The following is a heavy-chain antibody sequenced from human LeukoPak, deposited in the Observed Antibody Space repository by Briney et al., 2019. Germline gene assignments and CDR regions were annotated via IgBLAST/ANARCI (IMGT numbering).Heavy chain of an antibody. V-gene: IGHV3-48*03. CDR2: ISSSASSI. CDR1: GFTFSSYD. CDR3: VFWAGTTWNPFDY. Sequence: SGGSLRLSCAASGFTFSSYDMNWVRQAPGKGLEWVSYISSSASSIYYADSVKGRFTISRDNAKNSVYLQMNSLRAEDTAVYFCVFWAGTTWNPFDYWGQGTLVTVSS. D-gene: IGHD1-7*01. J-gene: IGHJ4*02.